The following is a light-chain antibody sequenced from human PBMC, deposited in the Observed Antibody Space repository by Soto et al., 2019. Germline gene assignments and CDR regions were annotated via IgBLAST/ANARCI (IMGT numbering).Light chain of an antibody. V-gene: IGKV1-5*01. J-gene: IGKJ1*01. CDR2: DAS. Sequence: IHMTDSPSTLSASVLDRVSITFLASQNIYSWLACYQQKPGKAPKLLIYDASRLESGVPSRFSGSGSGTEFTLTISSLQPDDFATYHCQQYNSLWTFGQGTKVDNK. CDR1: QNIYSW. CDR3: QQYNSLWT.